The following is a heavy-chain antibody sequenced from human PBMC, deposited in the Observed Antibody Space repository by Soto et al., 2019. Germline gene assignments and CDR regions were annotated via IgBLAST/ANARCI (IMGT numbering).Heavy chain of an antibody. V-gene: IGHV1-69*12. CDR3: ARHLGGNHYYYGMDV. D-gene: IGHD3-16*01. CDR1: GSTFSSYA. J-gene: IGHJ6*02. CDR2: IIPIFGTA. Sequence: QVQLVQSGAEVKKPGSSVKVSCKASGSTFSSYAISWVRQAPGQGLEWMGGIIPIFGTADYAQKFQGRVTITADDFTSTAYMELSSLRSEDTAVYYCARHLGGNHYYYGMDVWGQGTTVTVSS.